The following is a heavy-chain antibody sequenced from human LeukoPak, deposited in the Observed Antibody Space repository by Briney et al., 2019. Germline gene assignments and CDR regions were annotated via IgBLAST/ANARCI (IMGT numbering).Heavy chain of an antibody. CDR2: ISGSGGST. D-gene: IGHD5-12*01. V-gene: IGHV3-23*01. CDR1: GCTFSSYA. CDR3: AKDLATPSGGTFDY. J-gene: IGHJ4*02. Sequence: GGSLRLSCAASGCTFSSYAMSRVRQAPGKGLEWVSAISGSGGSTYYADSVKGRFTISRDNSKNTLYLQMNSLRAEDTAVYYCAKDLATPSGGTFDYWGQGTLVTVSS.